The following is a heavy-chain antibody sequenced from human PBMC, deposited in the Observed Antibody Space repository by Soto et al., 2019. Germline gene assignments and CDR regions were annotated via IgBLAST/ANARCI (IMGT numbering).Heavy chain of an antibody. V-gene: IGHV4-4*02. D-gene: IGHD6-19*01. CDR1: GGSISTNW. CDR3: ARHIAVSGTRGFDF. CDR2: IYHSGAT. J-gene: IGHJ4*01. Sequence: QVQLQESGPGLMKPSGTLSLTCAVSGGSISTNWWSWVRQPPGKGLEWIGEIYHSGATNYNPSLKNRVTMFVDKSQNHLSLNLNSVTPADTAVYYCARHIAVSGTRGFDFWGHGTLVTVSS.